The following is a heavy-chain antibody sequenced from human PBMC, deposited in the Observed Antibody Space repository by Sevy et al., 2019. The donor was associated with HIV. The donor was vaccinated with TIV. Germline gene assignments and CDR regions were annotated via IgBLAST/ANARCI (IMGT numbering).Heavy chain of an antibody. CDR1: GFTIRTYN. Sequence: GGSLRLSCAASGFTIRTYNMNWVRQAPGKGLEWVSSISSSSTYIYYADSVKGRFPSSRDNAKNSLYLQMSSLRAEDTAVYYCARDLVIPATTDYFYYGMDVWGQGTTVTVSS. V-gene: IGHV3-21*01. J-gene: IGHJ6*02. CDR2: ISSSSTYI. D-gene: IGHD2-15*01. CDR3: ARDLVIPATTDYFYYGMDV.